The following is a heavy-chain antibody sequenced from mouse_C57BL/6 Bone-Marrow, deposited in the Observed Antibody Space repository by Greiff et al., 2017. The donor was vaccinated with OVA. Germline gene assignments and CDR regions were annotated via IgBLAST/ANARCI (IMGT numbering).Heavy chain of an antibody. CDR1: GYTFTDYY. CDR2: IYPGSGNT. Sequence: VNVVESGAELVRPGASVKLSCKASGYTFTDYYINWVKQRPGQGLEWIARIYPGSGNTYYNEKFKGKATLTAEKSSSTAYMQLSSLTSEDSAVYFCARERGWLDYWGQGTTLTVSS. J-gene: IGHJ2*01. CDR3: ARERGWLDY. V-gene: IGHV1-76*01. D-gene: IGHD2-3*01.